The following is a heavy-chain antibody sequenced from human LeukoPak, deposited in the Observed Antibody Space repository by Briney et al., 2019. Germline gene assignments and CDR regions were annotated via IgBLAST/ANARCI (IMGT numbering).Heavy chain of an antibody. Sequence: GGSLRLSCAASGFTFSTYAMHWVRQAPGKGLEWVAVISYDGSNKYYADSVKGRFTISRDNSKNTLYLQMNSLRAEDTAVYYCAKDPSYGYSWWFDYWGQGTLVTVSS. J-gene: IGHJ4*02. CDR2: ISYDGSNK. V-gene: IGHV3-30*04. CDR3: AKDPSYGYSWWFDY. CDR1: GFTFSTYA. D-gene: IGHD5-18*01.